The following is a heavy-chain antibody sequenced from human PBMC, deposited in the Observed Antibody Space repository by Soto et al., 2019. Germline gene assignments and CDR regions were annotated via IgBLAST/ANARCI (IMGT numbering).Heavy chain of an antibody. CDR1: GFTFSSYA. V-gene: IGHV3-23*01. D-gene: IGHD4-17*01. J-gene: IGHJ3*02. CDR3: AKVVGGWGMTTVDDAFDI. CDR2: ISGSGGNT. Sequence: GGSLRLSCAASGFTFSSYAMSWVRQAPGKGLEWVSAISGSGGNTYYADSVKGRFTISRDNSKNTLYLQMNSLRAEDTAVYYCAKVVGGWGMTTVDDAFDIWGQGTMVTVSS.